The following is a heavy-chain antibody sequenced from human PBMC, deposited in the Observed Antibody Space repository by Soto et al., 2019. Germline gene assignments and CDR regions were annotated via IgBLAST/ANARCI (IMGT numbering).Heavy chain of an antibody. D-gene: IGHD1-26*01. V-gene: IGHV1-18*01. J-gene: IGHJ4*02. CDR1: GYTFTSYG. Sequence: QVQLVQSGAEVKKPGASVKVSCKASGYTFTSYGISWVRQAPGQGLEWMGWISAYKGNTNYAQRLQGRVTMTTDTAKSRANMQLRSVRSDDTAVYYCARDLGGAPAYWGQGTLVTVSS. CDR3: ARDLGGAPAY. CDR2: ISAYKGNT.